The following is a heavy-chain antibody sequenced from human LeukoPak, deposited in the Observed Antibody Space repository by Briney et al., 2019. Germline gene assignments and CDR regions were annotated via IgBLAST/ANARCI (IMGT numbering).Heavy chain of an antibody. CDR2: IYYSGST. D-gene: IGHD3-3*01. CDR1: GGSISDSL. V-gene: IGHV4-59*01. J-gene: IGHJ5*02. CDR3: ARWFTYYDFWSGYAYWFDP. Sequence: PLETLSLTCTVSGGSISDSLWSWIRQPPGKGLEWIGYIYYSGSTNYNPSLKGRVTISVDTSKNQFSLKLSSVTAADTAVYYCARWFTYYDFWSGYAYWFDPWGQGTLVTVSS.